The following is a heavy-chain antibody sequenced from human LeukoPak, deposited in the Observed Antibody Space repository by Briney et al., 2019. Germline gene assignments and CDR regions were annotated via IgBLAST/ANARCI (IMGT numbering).Heavy chain of an antibody. D-gene: IGHD3-22*01. Sequence: SETLSLTCTVSGGSISSYYWSWIRQPAGKGLEWIGRIYTSGSTNYNPSLKSRVTISVDTSKNQFSLKLGSVTAADTAVYYCARAWGQQPKKTYYYDSSGYYYYFDYWGQGTLVTVSS. J-gene: IGHJ4*02. CDR2: IYTSGST. CDR3: ARAWGQQPKKTYYYDSSGYYYYFDY. V-gene: IGHV4-4*07. CDR1: GGSISSYY.